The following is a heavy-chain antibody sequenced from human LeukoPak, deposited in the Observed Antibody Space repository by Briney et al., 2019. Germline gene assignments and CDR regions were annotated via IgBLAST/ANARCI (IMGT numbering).Heavy chain of an antibody. D-gene: IGHD4-23*01. Sequence: SETLSLTCPVSGASIRSYYWSWIRQPPRKGLEWVGFISYSGYTSYSPSLKSRVAISVDTSKSQFSLRLTSMSAADTAIYYCARGRNDNGGMFFDSWAQGTLVTVSS. CDR2: ISYSGYT. CDR3: ARGRNDNGGMFFDS. J-gene: IGHJ4*02. CDR1: GASIRSYY. V-gene: IGHV4-59*01.